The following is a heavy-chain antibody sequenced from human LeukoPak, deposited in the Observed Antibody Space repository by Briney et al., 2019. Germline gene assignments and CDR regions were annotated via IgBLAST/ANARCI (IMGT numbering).Heavy chain of an antibody. D-gene: IGHD3-16*02. CDR3: ARDSIAITFGGVIVPFDY. CDR1: GFTFSSYW. J-gene: IGHJ4*02. Sequence: GGSLRLSCAASGFTFSSYWMSWVRQAPGKGLEWVANIKQDGSEKYYVDSVKGRFTISRDNAKNSLYLQMNSLRAEDTAVYYCARDSIAITFGGVIVPFDYWGQGTLVTVSS. V-gene: IGHV3-7*01. CDR2: IKQDGSEK.